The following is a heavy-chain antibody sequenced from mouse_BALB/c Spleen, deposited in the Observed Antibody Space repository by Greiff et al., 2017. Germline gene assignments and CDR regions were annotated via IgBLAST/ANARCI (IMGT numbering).Heavy chain of an antibody. CDR2: INPSSGYT. CDR3: ANLRGYFDV. V-gene: IGHV1-4*02. CDR1: GYTFTSYT. J-gene: IGHJ1*01. Sequence: VQLQQSAAELARPGASVKMSCKASGYTFTSYTMHWVKQRPGQGLEWIGYINPSSGYTEYNQKFKDKTTLTADKSSSTAYMQLSSLTSEDSAVYYCANLRGYFDVWGAGTTVTVSS.